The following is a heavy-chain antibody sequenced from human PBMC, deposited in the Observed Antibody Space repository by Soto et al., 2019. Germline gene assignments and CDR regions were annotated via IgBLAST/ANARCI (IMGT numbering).Heavy chain of an antibody. CDR2: INLNSGGT. Sequence: ASVKVSCKASGYTFTSYYMHWVRQAPGQGLEWMGIINLNSGGTNYAQKFQGRVTMTRDTSISTAYMELSRLRSDDTAVYYCARGGDTAMVYHGMDVWGQGTTVTVSS. CDR1: GYTFTSYY. CDR3: ARGGDTAMVYHGMDV. D-gene: IGHD5-18*01. V-gene: IGHV1-2*02. J-gene: IGHJ6*02.